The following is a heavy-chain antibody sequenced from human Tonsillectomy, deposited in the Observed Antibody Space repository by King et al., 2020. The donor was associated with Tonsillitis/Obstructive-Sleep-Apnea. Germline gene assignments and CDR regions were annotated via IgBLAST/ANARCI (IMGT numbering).Heavy chain of an antibody. Sequence: QLQESGPGLVKPSETLSLTCPVSGGSISSYYWSWIRQPPGKGLEWIGFIYYSGSTNYNPSLKSRVTISVDTSKNQFSLKLSSVTAADTAVYYCARDMVLEAGGDAFDIWGQGTMVTVSS. D-gene: IGHD2-8*01. V-gene: IGHV4-59*01. CDR1: GGSISSYY. CDR3: ARDMVLEAGGDAFDI. J-gene: IGHJ3*02. CDR2: IYYSGST.